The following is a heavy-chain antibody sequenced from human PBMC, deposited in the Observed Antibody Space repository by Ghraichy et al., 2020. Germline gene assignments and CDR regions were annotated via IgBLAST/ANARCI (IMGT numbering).Heavy chain of an antibody. CDR2: IWYDGSNK. CDR3: ARQYENGDQLGTPHDAFDI. V-gene: IGHV3-33*01. Sequence: GGSLRLSCAASGFTFSSYGMHWVRQAPGKGLEWVAVIWYDGSNKYYADSVKGRFTISRDNSKNTLYLQMNSLRAEDTAVYYCARQYENGDQLGTPHDAFDIWGQGTMVTVSS. J-gene: IGHJ3*02. CDR1: GFTFSSYG. D-gene: IGHD2-2*01.